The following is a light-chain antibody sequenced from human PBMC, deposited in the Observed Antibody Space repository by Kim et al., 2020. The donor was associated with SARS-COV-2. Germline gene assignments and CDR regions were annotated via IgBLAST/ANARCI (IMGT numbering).Light chain of an antibody. Sequence: SPGERATLSCSASQMVITNLSSYQQTPGQAPRLLIYSASNRATGIPARFSGSGSGTDFTLTISSLQSEDSAVYFCQQYHDWPLTFGPGTKVDIK. J-gene: IGKJ3*01. V-gene: IGKV3-15*01. CDR3: QQYHDWPLT. CDR1: QMVITN. CDR2: SAS.